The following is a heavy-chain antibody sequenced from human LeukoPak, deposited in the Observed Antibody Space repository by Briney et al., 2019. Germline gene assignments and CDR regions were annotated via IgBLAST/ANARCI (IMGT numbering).Heavy chain of an antibody. V-gene: IGHV4-30-2*01. CDR2: IYHSGST. CDR1: GGSISSGGYS. J-gene: IGHJ6*02. Sequence: SETLSLTCAVSGGSISSGGYSWSWLRQPPGKGLEWIGYIYHSGSTYYNPSLKSRVTISVDRSKNQFSLKLSSVTAADTAVYYCARFNRRGPYGMDVWGQGTTVTVSS. D-gene: IGHD1-14*01. CDR3: ARFNRRGPYGMDV.